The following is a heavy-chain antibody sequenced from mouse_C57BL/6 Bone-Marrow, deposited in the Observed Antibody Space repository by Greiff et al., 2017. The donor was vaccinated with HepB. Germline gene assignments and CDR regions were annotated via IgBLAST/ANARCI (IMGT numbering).Heavy chain of an antibody. V-gene: IGHV2-6*01. CDR3: ARIFITTVGGFAY. CDR2: IWGVGST. Sequence: VHLVESGPGLVAPSQSLSITCTVSGFSLTSYGVDWVRQSPGKGLEWLGVIWGVGSTNYNSALKSRLSISKDNSKSQVFLKMNSLQTDDTAMYYCARIFITTVGGFAYWGQGTLVTVSA. D-gene: IGHD1-1*01. J-gene: IGHJ3*01. CDR1: GFSLTSYG.